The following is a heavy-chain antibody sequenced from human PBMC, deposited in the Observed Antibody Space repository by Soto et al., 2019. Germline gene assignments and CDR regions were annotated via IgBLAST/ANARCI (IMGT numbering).Heavy chain of an antibody. J-gene: IGHJ6*02. V-gene: IGHV1-69*11. CDR2: IVPSLDTT. CDR3: ARWPQPRYTADHYAVDV. CDR1: GGTFSSSG. D-gene: IGHD3-16*02. Sequence: QVHLVQSGTEVKKPGSSVKVSCKASGGTFSSSGFSWVRQAPGQGLEWMGMIVPSLDTTNYAQKFQARVTITADEVTSTAYMELRSLLSEDTAVYYCARWPQPRYTADHYAVDVWGQGTRVIVSS.